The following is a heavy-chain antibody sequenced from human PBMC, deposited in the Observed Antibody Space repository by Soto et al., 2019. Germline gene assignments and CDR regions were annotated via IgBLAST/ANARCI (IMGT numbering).Heavy chain of an antibody. CDR2: INSDGSST. Sequence: GGSLRLSCAASGFTFSSYWMHWVRQAPGKGLVWVSRINSDGSSTSYADSVKGRFTISRDNAKNTLYLQMNSLRAEDTAVYYCARDPLAIFGVVKFDYWGQGTLVTVSS. CDR1: GFTFSSYW. V-gene: IGHV3-74*01. J-gene: IGHJ4*02. D-gene: IGHD3-3*01. CDR3: ARDPLAIFGVVKFDY.